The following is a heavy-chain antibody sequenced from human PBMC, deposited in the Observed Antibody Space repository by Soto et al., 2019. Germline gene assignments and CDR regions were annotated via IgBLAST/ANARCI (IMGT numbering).Heavy chain of an antibody. CDR2: IIPIFGTA. CDR1: GGTFSSYA. D-gene: IGHD6-6*01. Sequence: ASVKVSCKASGGTFSSYAISWVRQAPGQGLEWMGGIIPIFGTANYAQKFQGRVTITADESTSTAYMELSSLRSEDTAVYYCARDASIVAPRHYYYGMDVWGQGTTVTVSS. CDR3: ARDASIVAPRHYYYGMDV. J-gene: IGHJ6*02. V-gene: IGHV1-69*13.